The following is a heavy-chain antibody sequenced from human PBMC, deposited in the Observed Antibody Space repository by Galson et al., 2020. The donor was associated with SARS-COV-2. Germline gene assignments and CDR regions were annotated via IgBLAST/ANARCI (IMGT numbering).Heavy chain of an antibody. D-gene: IGHD6-13*01. J-gene: IGHJ4*02. CDR3: ARGIAAAGTFLGDKFDY. V-gene: IGHV3-33*01. CDR2: IWYDGSNK. Sequence: GGSLRLSCAASGLTFSSYGMHWVRQAPGKGLEWVAVIWYDGSNKYYADSVKGRFTISRDNSKNTLYLQMNSLRAEDTAVYYCARGIAAAGTFLGDKFDYWGQGTLVTVSS. CDR1: GLTFSSYG.